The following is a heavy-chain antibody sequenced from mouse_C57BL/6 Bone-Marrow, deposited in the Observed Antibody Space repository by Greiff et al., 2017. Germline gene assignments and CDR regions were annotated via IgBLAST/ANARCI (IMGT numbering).Heavy chain of an antibody. J-gene: IGHJ2*01. CDR3: AGENYYGRGVYYFDY. Sequence: QVQLQQPGAELVKPGASVKLSCKASGYTFTSYWMHWVKQRPGPGLEWIGMIHPTSGSTNYNQKFKSKATLTVDKSSSTAYMQLSSLTSEDSAVYYCAGENYYGRGVYYFDYWGQGTTLTVSS. D-gene: IGHD1-1*01. CDR1: GYTFTSYW. V-gene: IGHV1-64*01. CDR2: IHPTSGST.